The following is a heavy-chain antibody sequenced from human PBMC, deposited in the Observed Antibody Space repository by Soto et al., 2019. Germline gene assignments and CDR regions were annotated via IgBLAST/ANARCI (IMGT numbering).Heavy chain of an antibody. CDR1: GVTFSDSA. Sequence: PGGTLRLSCTVSGVTFSDSAMTWIRQAPGKGLEWVTIRRSAGRSTYHGGSVRGRFTISRDNFRNTLYMSMSRLKADVTAVSYWTKDGHWLDVQLDSWGQGTQVTVSS. V-gene: IGHV3-23*01. CDR2: RRSAGRST. J-gene: IGHJ4*02. D-gene: IGHD6-19*01. CDR3: TKDGHWLDVQLDS.